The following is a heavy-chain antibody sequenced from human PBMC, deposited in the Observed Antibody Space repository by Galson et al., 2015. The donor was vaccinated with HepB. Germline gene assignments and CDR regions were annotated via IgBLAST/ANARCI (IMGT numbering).Heavy chain of an antibody. J-gene: IGHJ4*02. CDR1: RITFSSYA. D-gene: IGHD3-22*01. V-gene: IGHV1-69*13. Sequence: SVKVSCKASRITFSSYAINWVRQAPGQGLEWMGGIIPIFGTVNYAQKFRGRVTITADESTSTAYMELSGLRSEDTAVYYCARDLGDSDGYFDHWGQGTLVTVSS. CDR2: IIPIFGTV. CDR3: ARDLGDSDGYFDH.